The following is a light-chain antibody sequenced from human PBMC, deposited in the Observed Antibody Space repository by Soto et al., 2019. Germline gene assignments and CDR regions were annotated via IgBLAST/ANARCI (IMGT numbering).Light chain of an antibody. V-gene: IGLV6-57*01. CDR2: EDN. Sequence: NFMLTQPHSVSESPGKTVIISCTRSSGSIASNYVQWYQQRPGSSPTTVIYEDNQRPSGVPDRFSGSIDSSSNSASLTISGLETEDEADYFWQSYDATNQVFGGGTQLTV. J-gene: IGLJ3*02. CDR1: SGSIASNY. CDR3: QSYDATNQV.